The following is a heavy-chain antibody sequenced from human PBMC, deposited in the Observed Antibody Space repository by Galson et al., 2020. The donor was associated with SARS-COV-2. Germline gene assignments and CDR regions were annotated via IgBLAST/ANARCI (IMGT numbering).Heavy chain of an antibody. Sequence: SETLSLTCTVSGVSISSYYWSWIRQPPGNGLEWIGYIYYSGSTNYNPSLKSRVTISVDTSKNQFSLKLSSVTAADTAVYYCARESYDSSGYYLAYFDYWGQGTLVT. V-gene: IGHV4-59*01. CDR3: ARESYDSSGYYLAYFDY. CDR1: GVSISSYY. J-gene: IGHJ4*02. CDR2: IYYSGST. D-gene: IGHD3-22*01.